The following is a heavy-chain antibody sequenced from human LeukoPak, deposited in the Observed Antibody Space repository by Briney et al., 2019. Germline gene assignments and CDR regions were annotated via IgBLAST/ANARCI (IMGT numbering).Heavy chain of an antibody. J-gene: IGHJ4*02. CDR1: GFTFSNYS. D-gene: IGHD3-10*01. CDR2: ISSLSSYI. Sequence: GGSLRLSCAASGFTFSNYSMNWVRQAPGKGLEWVSSISSLSSYIYYADSLKGRFTISRDNAKNSLYLQMNSLRAEDTAVYYCARGGPRDGCDYWGQGTLVTVSS. V-gene: IGHV3-21*01. CDR3: ARGGPRDGCDY.